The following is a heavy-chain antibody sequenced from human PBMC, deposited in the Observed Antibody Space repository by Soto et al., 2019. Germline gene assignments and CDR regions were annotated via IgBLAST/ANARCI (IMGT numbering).Heavy chain of an antibody. Sequence: SETLSLTCAVSEGSFSTGDYSWNWIRQPPGKGLEWIGYIYTSGSTYYNSSLKSRVTISADRSKNQFSLQMTSVTAADTAVYYCDRANDYGGVPFDYWGQGLLVTVSS. V-gene: IGHV4-30-2*01. D-gene: IGHD4-17*01. CDR3: DRANDYGGVPFDY. J-gene: IGHJ4*02. CDR2: IYTSGST. CDR1: EGSFSTGDYS.